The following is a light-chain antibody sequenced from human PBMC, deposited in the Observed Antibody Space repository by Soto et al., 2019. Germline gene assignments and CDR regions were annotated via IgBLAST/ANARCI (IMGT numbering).Light chain of an antibody. CDR3: SSYSSRSTLVV. CDR1: SSDVGGYNY. Sequence: QSALTQPASVSGSPGQSITISCTGTSSDVGGYNYVSWYQQHPGKAPKVMIYEVNNRPSGVSYRFSGSKSGSTASLTISGHQADDEADYYCSSYSSRSTLVVFGGGTKLTVL. J-gene: IGLJ2*01. V-gene: IGLV2-14*01. CDR2: EVN.